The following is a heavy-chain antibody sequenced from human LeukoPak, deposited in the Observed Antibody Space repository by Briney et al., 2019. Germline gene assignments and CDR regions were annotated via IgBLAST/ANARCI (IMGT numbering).Heavy chain of an antibody. Sequence: SETLSLTCTVSGGSISSSSYYWGWIRQPPGKGLEWIGSMYYGGSTNYNPSLKGRVTISRDTSKNQFSLKLTSVTAADTAVYYCARQQTYSSGWYYFDYWGQGTLVTVSS. CDR1: GGSISSSSYY. V-gene: IGHV4-39*01. CDR3: ARQQTYSSGWYYFDY. D-gene: IGHD6-19*01. J-gene: IGHJ4*02. CDR2: MYYGGST.